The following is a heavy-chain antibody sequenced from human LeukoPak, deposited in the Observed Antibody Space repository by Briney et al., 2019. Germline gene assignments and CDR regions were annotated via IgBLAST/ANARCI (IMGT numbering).Heavy chain of an antibody. CDR2: ISSSSSYI. V-gene: IGHV3-21*01. CDR1: GFTFSSYS. CDR3: ARVPYSSSWFNLLGAFDI. D-gene: IGHD6-13*01. J-gene: IGHJ3*02. Sequence: PGGSLRLSCAASGFTFSSYSMNWVRQAPGKGLEWVSSISSSSSYIYYADSVKGRFTISRDNAKNSLYLQMNSLRAEDTAVYYCARVPYSSSWFNLLGAFDIWGQGTMVTVPS.